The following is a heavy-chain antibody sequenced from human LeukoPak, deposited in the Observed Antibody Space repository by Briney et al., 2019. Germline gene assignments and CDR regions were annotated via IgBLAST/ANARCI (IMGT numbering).Heavy chain of an antibody. Sequence: SETLSLTCTVSGYSISSGHYWGWIRQPPGKGLEWIGTIFHSGSTYYNPSLKSRVTISVDTSKNQFFLKLTSVTAADTAAYYCARASFIQSDYGGSFDYWGQGTLVTVSS. V-gene: IGHV4-38-2*02. CDR2: IFHSGST. CDR1: GYSISSGHY. D-gene: IGHD4-23*01. J-gene: IGHJ4*02. CDR3: ARASFIQSDYGGSFDY.